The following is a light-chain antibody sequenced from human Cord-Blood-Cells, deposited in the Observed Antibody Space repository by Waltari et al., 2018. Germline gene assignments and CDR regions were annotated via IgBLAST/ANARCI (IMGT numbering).Light chain of an antibody. CDR2: DVS. Sequence: QSALPQPRAVSGAPGQAVTITCTGTSSDVGGYNYGAWYQQPPGKAPNLMIYDVSKRPSGVPDRFSGSKAGNTTSLTSSGLPAEDEADYYCCSYAGSYTWVFGGGTKLTVL. CDR1: SSDVGGYNY. V-gene: IGLV2-11*01. CDR3: CSYAGSYTWV. J-gene: IGLJ3*02.